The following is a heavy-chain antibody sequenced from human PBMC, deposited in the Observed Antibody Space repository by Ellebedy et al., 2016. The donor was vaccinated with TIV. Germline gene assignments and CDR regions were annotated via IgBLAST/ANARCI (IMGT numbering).Heavy chain of an antibody. J-gene: IGHJ4*02. CDR3: ARLAWFGGVVY. CDR1: RGSISYYY. CDR2: INHSGST. D-gene: IGHD3-10*01. V-gene: IGHV4-34*01. Sequence: SETLSLTCAVSRGSISYYYWSWIRQPPGKGLEWIGEINHSGSTNYNPSLKSRVTISVDTSKNQFSLKLSSVTAADTAVYYCARLAWFGGVVYWGQGTLVTVSS.